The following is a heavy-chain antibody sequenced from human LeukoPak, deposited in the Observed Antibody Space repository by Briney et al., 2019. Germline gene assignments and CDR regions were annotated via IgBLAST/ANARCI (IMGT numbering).Heavy chain of an antibody. Sequence: GGSLRLSCAASGSTFSSYSMTWVRQAPGKGPEWVSYISSSSSTIYYADSVKGRFTISRDNAKNSLYLQMNSLRAEDTAVYYCARGGYDILTGIFDYWGQGTLVTVSS. D-gene: IGHD3-9*01. CDR3: ARGGYDILTGIFDY. CDR2: ISSSSSTI. V-gene: IGHV3-48*01. CDR1: GSTFSSYS. J-gene: IGHJ4*02.